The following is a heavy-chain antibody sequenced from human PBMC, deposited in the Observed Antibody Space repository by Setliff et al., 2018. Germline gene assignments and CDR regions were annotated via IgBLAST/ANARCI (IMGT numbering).Heavy chain of an antibody. Sequence: PSETLSLTCAVYGESFNTYYWGWIRQPPGKGMEWIGSVYYSGYTYYNPSLRSRVTISVDTSKNQFSLILRSVTAADTAVYYCARGRMRGSCSGPSCTYDPFDIWGQGTPVTVSS. CDR3: ARGRMRGSCSGPSCTYDPFDI. CDR2: VYYSGYT. CDR1: GESFNTYY. V-gene: IGHV4-34*01. J-gene: IGHJ3*02. D-gene: IGHD2-2*01.